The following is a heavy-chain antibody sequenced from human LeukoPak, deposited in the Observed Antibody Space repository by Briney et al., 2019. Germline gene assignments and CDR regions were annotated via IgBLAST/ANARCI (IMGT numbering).Heavy chain of an antibody. CDR3: ARGRGSTLLN. D-gene: IGHD3-10*01. V-gene: IGHV4-34*01. CDR1: GGSFSGYY. Sequence: SETLSLTCAVYGGSFSGYYWSWIRQPPGKGLEWIGEINHSGSTNYNPSLKSRVTISVDTSKNQFSLKLSSVTAADTAVYYCARGRGSTLLNWGQGTLVTVSS. J-gene: IGHJ4*02. CDR2: INHSGST.